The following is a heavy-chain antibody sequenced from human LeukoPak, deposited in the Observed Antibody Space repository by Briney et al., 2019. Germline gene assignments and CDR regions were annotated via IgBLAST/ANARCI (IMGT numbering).Heavy chain of an antibody. Sequence: SETLSLTCTVSGGSISSYYRSWIRQPPGKGLEWIGYIYYSGTTSYNPSLKSRVTISVDTSKNQFSLKLNSVSAADTAIYYCARGEEYCSGGRCWLLFDSWGQGTLVTVSS. CDR3: ARGEEYCSGGRCWLLFDS. D-gene: IGHD2-15*01. CDR2: IYYSGTT. J-gene: IGHJ4*02. CDR1: GGSISSYY. V-gene: IGHV4-59*01.